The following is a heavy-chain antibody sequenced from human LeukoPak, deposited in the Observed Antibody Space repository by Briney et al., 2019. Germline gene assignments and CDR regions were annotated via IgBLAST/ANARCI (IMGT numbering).Heavy chain of an antibody. CDR3: AKVRIVGATAGLFDY. D-gene: IGHD1-26*01. Sequence: PGGSLRLSCAASGFTFSSYSMNWVRQAPGKGLEWVSSISSSSSYIYYADSVKGRFTISRDNAKNSLYLQMNSLRDEDTALYYCAKVRIVGATAGLFDYWGQGTLVTVSS. V-gene: IGHV3-21*04. CDR2: ISSSSSYI. CDR1: GFTFSSYS. J-gene: IGHJ4*02.